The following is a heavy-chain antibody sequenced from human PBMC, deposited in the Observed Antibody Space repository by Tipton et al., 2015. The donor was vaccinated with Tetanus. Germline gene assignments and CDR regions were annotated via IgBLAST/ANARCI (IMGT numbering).Heavy chain of an antibody. CDR1: GGTFSSYA. J-gene: IGHJ4*02. D-gene: IGHD3-16*02. Sequence: QSGAEVKKPGSSVKVSCKASGGTFSSYAISWVRQAPGQGLEWMGGIIPIFGTANYAQKFQGRVTITADESTSTAYMELRSLRSDDTAVYYCARGTMSDYVWGSYLPDDYWGQGTLVTVSS. CDR2: IIPIFGTA. CDR3: ARGTMSDYVWGSYLPDDY. V-gene: IGHV1-69*01.